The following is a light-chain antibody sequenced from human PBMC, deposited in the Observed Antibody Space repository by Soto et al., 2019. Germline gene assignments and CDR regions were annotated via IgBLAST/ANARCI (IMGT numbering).Light chain of an antibody. Sequence: DIQMTQSPSSVSASVGDRVTITCRASQDINSWLTWYQQKPGKAPKVLIYIASRLQSGVPSRFSGRGSGTDVSLTISNLQPEDFATYFCQQSKTFPLTFGGGTKVDIK. CDR2: IAS. CDR3: QQSKTFPLT. J-gene: IGKJ4*01. V-gene: IGKV1-12*01. CDR1: QDINSW.